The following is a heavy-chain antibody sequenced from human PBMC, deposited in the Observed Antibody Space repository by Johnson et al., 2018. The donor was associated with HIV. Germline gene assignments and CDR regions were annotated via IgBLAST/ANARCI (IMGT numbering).Heavy chain of an antibody. CDR3: AKASHYDSSGNPSEAFDI. CDR2: IYSGGST. J-gene: IGHJ3*02. V-gene: IGHV3-66*01. Sequence: VQLVESGGGVVQPGRSLRLSCAASGFTVSSNYMSWVRQAPGKGLEWVSVIYSGGSTYYADSVKGRFTISRDNSKNTLYLQMKTLRAEETAVYYCAKASHYDSSGNPSEAFDIWGQGTMVTVSS. D-gene: IGHD3-22*01. CDR1: GFTVSSNY.